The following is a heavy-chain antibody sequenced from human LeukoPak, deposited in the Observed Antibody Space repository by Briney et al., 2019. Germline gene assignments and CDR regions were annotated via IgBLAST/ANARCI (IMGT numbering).Heavy chain of an antibody. J-gene: IGHJ4*02. CDR3: TKFDAPSGRRNY. V-gene: IGHV3-23*01. CDR2: ISGSDPST. Sequence: PGGSLRLSCAASGFTFSTYAMNWVRRAPGKGLEWVSTISGSDPSTYYADSVKGRFTISRDNSKNTLYMQMNSLRVEDTAVYYCTKFDAPSGRRNYWGQGTLVTVSS. CDR1: GFTFSTYA.